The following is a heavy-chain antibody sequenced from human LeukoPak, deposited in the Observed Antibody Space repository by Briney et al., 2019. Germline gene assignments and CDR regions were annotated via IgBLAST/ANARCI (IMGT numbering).Heavy chain of an antibody. CDR3: ARSPSNLKLAYYFDY. Sequence: ASVKVSCKASGYTFTGYYMHWVRQAPGQGLEWMGWINPNSGDTNYAQKFQGRVTMIRDTSISTAYMELSRLRSDDTAVYYCARSPSNLKLAYYFDYWGQGTLVTVSS. J-gene: IGHJ4*02. D-gene: IGHD3-16*01. V-gene: IGHV1-2*02. CDR2: INPNSGDT. CDR1: GYTFTGYY.